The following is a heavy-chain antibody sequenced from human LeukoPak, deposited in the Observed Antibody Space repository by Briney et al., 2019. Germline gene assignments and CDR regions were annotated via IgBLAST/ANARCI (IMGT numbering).Heavy chain of an antibody. V-gene: IGHV5-51*01. Sequence: GESLKISCRASGYIFTNYRIAWVRQMPGKGLEWMGIIYPGDSDTRYSPSFQGQVTISADKSISTAYLQWSSLKASDTAMYYCARHVISDSSGYDLDYWGQGTLVTVSS. CDR3: ARHVISDSSGYDLDY. CDR2: IYPGDSDT. CDR1: GYIFTNYR. J-gene: IGHJ4*02. D-gene: IGHD3-22*01.